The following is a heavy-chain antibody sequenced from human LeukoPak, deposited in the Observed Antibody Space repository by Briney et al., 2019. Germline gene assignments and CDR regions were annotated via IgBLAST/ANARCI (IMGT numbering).Heavy chain of an antibody. Sequence: GGSLRLSCAASGFTFSDYYMSWIRQAPGKGLEGVSYISSSGSTIYYADSVKGRFTISRDNAKNSLYLQMNSLRAEDTAVYYCARAGVYSSPCGMDVWGQGTTVTVSS. CDR3: ARAGVYSSPCGMDV. V-gene: IGHV3-11*01. J-gene: IGHJ6*02. CDR2: ISSSGSTI. D-gene: IGHD5-18*01. CDR1: GFTFSDYY.